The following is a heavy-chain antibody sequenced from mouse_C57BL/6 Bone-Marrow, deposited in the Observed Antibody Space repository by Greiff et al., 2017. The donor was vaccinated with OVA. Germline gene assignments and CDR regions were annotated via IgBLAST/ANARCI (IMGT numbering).Heavy chain of an antibody. CDR2: INPNYGTT. CDR1: GYSFTDYN. CDR3: ASGLLQYCSAMDY. D-gene: IGHD1-1*01. J-gene: IGHJ4*01. V-gene: IGHV1-39*01. Sequence: EVQLQQSGPELVKPGASVKISCKASGYSFTDYNMNWVKQSNGKSLEWIGVINPNYGTTSYNQKFKGKATLTVDQSSSTAYMQLNSLTSADSAVSSCASGLLQYCSAMDYWGQGTSVTVSS.